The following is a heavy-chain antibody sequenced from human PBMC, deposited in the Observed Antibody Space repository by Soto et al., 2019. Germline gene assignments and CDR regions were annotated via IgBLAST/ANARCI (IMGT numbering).Heavy chain of an antibody. V-gene: IGHV3-33*01. Sequence: QVQLVESGGGVVQPGRSLRLSCAASGFTFSSYGMHWVRQAPGKGLEWVAVIWYDGSNKYYADSVKGRFTISRDNSKNTLYLQMNSLRAEDTAVYYCARDGRIQLWRTQNYYYYYMDVWGKGTTVTVSS. J-gene: IGHJ6*03. CDR3: ARDGRIQLWRTQNYYYYYMDV. CDR1: GFTFSSYG. D-gene: IGHD5-18*01. CDR2: IWYDGSNK.